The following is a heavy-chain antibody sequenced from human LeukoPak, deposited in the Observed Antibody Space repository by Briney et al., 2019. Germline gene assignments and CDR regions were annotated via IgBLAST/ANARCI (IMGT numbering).Heavy chain of an antibody. Sequence: SETLSLTCTVSGGSISSSSYYWGWIRQPPGKGLEWIGSIYYSGSTYYNPSLKSRVTISVDTSKNQFSLKLSSVTAADTAVYYCARIGDSGSYHFGYYYYYMDVWGKGTTVTISS. CDR1: GGSISSSSYY. J-gene: IGHJ6*03. V-gene: IGHV4-39*01. D-gene: IGHD3-10*01. CDR2: IYYSGST. CDR3: ARIGDSGSYHFGYYYYYMDV.